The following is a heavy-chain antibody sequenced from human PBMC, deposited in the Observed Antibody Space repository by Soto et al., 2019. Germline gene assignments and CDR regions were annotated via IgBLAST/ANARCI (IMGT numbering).Heavy chain of an antibody. V-gene: IGHV5-51*01. Sequence: GESLKISCKASGYSFTNYWIGWVRQMPGKGLEWVGIIYPGDSDARYSPSFQGQVTISVDKSINTAYLQWSSLKASDTAMYYCGRHFYDYIDNWGRGNMVTVSS. J-gene: IGHJ4*02. CDR1: GYSFTNYW. D-gene: IGHD3-16*01. CDR2: IYPGDSDA. CDR3: GRHFYDYIDN.